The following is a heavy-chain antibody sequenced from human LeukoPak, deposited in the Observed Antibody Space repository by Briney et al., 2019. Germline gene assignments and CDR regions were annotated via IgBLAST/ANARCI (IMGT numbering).Heavy chain of an antibody. CDR1: GFTFSSYG. CDR3: ATSRFYLES. V-gene: IGHV3-33*08. CDR2: IWYGGSNK. Sequence: GRSLRLSCAASGFTFSSYGMHWVRQAPGKGLEWVAVIWYGGSNKYYADSVKGRFTISRDSSKNTLYLQMNSLRAEDTAVYYCATSRFYLESWGQGTLVTVSS. J-gene: IGHJ4*02.